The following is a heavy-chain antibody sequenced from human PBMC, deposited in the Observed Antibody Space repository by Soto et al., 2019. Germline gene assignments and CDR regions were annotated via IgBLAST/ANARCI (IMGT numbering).Heavy chain of an antibody. J-gene: IGHJ4*02. Sequence: SLRLSCVASDFSFRNYGMHWVRQAPGKGLEWVADISYDGRNKYYAESVKGRFTISRDNSKNTLYLQMNSLRAEDTAVYYCATSAAAPGNYWGQGTLVTVSS. D-gene: IGHD6-13*01. CDR2: ISYDGRNK. CDR1: DFSFRNYG. CDR3: ATSAAAPGNY. V-gene: IGHV3-30*03.